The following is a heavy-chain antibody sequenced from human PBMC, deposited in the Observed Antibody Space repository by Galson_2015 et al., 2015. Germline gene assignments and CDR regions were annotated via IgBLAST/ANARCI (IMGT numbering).Heavy chain of an antibody. CDR1: GFTFSSYG. CDR2: ISYDGSNK. D-gene: IGHD3-10*01. Sequence: SLRLSCAASGFTFSSYGMHWVRQAPGKGLEWVAVISYDGSNKYYADSVKGRFTISRDNSKNTLYLQMDSLRAEDTAVYYCAKALDGGFDPWGQGTLVTVSS. CDR3: AKALDGGFDP. J-gene: IGHJ5*02. V-gene: IGHV3-30*18.